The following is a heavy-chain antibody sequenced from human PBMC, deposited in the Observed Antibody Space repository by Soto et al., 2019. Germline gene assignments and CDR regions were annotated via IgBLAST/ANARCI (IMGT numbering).Heavy chain of an antibody. CDR3: ARDRAFVCGGDCIHTNWFDP. D-gene: IGHD2-21*02. CDR2: IWYDGSNK. CDR1: GFTFSSYG. J-gene: IGHJ5*02. Sequence: QVQLVESGGGVVQPGRSLRLSCAASGFTFSSYGMHWVRQAPGKGLEWVAVIWYDGSNKYYADSVKGRFTISRDNSKNTLYLQMNSLRAEDTAVYYCARDRAFVCGGDCIHTNWFDPWGQGTLVTVSS. V-gene: IGHV3-33*01.